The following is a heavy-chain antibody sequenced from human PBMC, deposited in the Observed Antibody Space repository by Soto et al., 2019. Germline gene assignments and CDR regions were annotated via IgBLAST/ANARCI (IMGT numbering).Heavy chain of an antibody. CDR1: GFTFSSYW. Sequence: GGSLRLSCAASGFTFSSYWMSWVRQAPGKGLEWVANIKQDGSEKYYVDSVKGRFTISRDNAKNSLYLQMNSLRAEDTAVYYCARDPYYADSSDYYYYGRDVWGQGTTFTVSS. V-gene: IGHV3-7*03. D-gene: IGHD3-22*01. J-gene: IGHJ6*02. CDR2: IKQDGSEK. CDR3: ARDPYYADSSDYYYYGRDV.